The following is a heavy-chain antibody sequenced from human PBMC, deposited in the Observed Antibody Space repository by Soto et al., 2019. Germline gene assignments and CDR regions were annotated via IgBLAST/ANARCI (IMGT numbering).Heavy chain of an antibody. V-gene: IGHV1-58*01. J-gene: IGHJ4*02. D-gene: IGHD3-9*01. CDR1: GFTFTSSA. Sequence: QMQLVQSGPEVKKPGTSVKVSCKASGFTFTSSAVQWVRQARGQRLEWIGWIVVGSGNTNYAQKFQERVTITRDMSTSTAYMELSSLRSEDTAVYYCAADQDVFRYFGWGQGTLVTVSS. CDR2: IVVGSGNT. CDR3: AADQDVFRYFG.